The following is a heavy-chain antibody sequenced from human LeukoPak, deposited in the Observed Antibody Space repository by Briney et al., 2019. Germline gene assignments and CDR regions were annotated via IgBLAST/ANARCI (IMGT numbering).Heavy chain of an antibody. Sequence: SETLSLTCAVSGNSLSRSYYWGWIRQPPGKGLEWVGNIYHSGSTYYNPSLKSRVAISVDTSRNQFSLRLNSVTTADTAVYYCARDRDGFDIWGQGTVVTVSS. CDR1: GNSLSRSYY. CDR2: IYHSGST. V-gene: IGHV4-38-2*02. J-gene: IGHJ3*02. CDR3: ARDRDGFDI.